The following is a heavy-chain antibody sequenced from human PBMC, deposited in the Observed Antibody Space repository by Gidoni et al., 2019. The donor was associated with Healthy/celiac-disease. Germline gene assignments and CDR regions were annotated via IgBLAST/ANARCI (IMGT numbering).Heavy chain of an antibody. CDR1: GFPFSSYA. V-gene: IGHV3-23*01. CDR2: ISGSGGST. Sequence: EVQLLESGGGLVQPGGSLRLPCAASGFPFSSYAMSWVRQAPGKGLEWVSAISGSGGSTYYADSVKGRFTISRDNSKNTLYLQMNSLRAEDTAVYYCAKQTLRAGGMDVWGQGTTVTVSS. CDR3: AKQTLRAGGMDV. J-gene: IGHJ6*02.